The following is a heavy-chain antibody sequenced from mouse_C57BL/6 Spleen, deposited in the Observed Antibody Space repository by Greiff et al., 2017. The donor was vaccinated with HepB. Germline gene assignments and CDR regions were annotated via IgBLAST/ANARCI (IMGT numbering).Heavy chain of an antibody. CDR3: TRSRGIYYGSSYVSWFAY. Sequence: QVQLQQSGAELVRPGASVTLSCKASGYTFTDYEMHWVKQTPVHGLEWIGAIDPETGGTAYNQKFKGKAILTADKSSSTAYMELRSLTSEDSAVYYCTRSRGIYYGSSYVSWFAYWGQGTLVTVSA. J-gene: IGHJ3*01. CDR2: IDPETGGT. CDR1: GYTFTDYE. V-gene: IGHV1-15*01. D-gene: IGHD1-1*01.